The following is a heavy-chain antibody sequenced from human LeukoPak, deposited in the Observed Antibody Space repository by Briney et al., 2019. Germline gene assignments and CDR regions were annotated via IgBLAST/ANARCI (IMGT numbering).Heavy chain of an antibody. CDR3: ARQEVRGVIITLDY. CDR1: GGSISSSSYY. V-gene: IGHV4-39*01. D-gene: IGHD3-10*01. CDR2: MYYSGST. J-gene: IGHJ4*02. Sequence: SETLSLTCTVSGGSISSSSYYWGWIRQPPGKGLEWIGGMYYSGSTYYNPSLKSRVTVSVDTSKNQFSLKLSSVTAADTAVYYCARQEVRGVIITLDYWGQGTLVTVSS.